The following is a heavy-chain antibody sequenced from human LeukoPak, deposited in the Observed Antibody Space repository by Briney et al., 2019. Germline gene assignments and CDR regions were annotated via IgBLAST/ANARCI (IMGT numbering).Heavy chain of an antibody. J-gene: IGHJ4*02. Sequence: PGGSLRLSCAASGFTFSSYGMHWVRQAPGKGLEWVAFIQYDGSNKYYADSVKGRFTISRDNSKSTLYLQMNSLRAEDTAVYYCANMGSIVVVPAAMRFDYWGQGTLVTVSS. CDR3: ANMGSIVVVPAAMRFDY. CDR2: IQYDGSNK. V-gene: IGHV3-30*02. D-gene: IGHD2-2*01. CDR1: GFTFSSYG.